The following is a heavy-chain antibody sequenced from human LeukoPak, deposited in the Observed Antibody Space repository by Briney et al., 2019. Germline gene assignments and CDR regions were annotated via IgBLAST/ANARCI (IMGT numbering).Heavy chain of an antibody. D-gene: IGHD3-22*01. V-gene: IGHV3-30-3*01. CDR2: ISYDGSNR. CDR1: GFTFSSYA. CDR3: ARDGAGYSDSSGYEYYYYGMDV. J-gene: IGHJ6*02. Sequence: GRSLRLSCAASGFTFSSYAMHWVRQAPGKGLEWVAVISYDGSNRYYADSVKGRFTISRDNSKNTLYLQMNSLRAEDTAVYYCARDGAGYSDSSGYEYYYYGMDVWGQGTTVTVSS.